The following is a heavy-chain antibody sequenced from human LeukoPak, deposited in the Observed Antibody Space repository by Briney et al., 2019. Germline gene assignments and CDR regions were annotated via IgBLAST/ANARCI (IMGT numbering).Heavy chain of an antibody. D-gene: IGHD3-10*01. CDR3: ARTPYYYGSGAIAFDI. J-gene: IGHJ3*02. Sequence: SETLSLTCAVSGGSISSNSYYWGWIRQPPGKGLEWIGSIYYSGSTNYNPSLKSRVTISVDTSKNQFSLKLSSVTAADTAVYYCARTPYYYGSGAIAFDIWGQGTMVTVSS. CDR2: IYYSGST. V-gene: IGHV4-39*07. CDR1: GGSISSNSYY.